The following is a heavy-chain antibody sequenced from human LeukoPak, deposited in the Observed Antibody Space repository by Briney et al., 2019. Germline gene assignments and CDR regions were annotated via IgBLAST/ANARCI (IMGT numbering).Heavy chain of an antibody. D-gene: IGHD4-17*01. CDR3: ARDKTTVTTLRRYDAFGI. Sequence: SETLSLTCAVYGGSFSGYYWSWIRQPPGKGLEWIGEINHSGSTNYNPSLKSRVTISVDTSKNQFSLKLSSVTAADTAVYYCARDKTTVTTLRRYDAFGIWGQGTMVTVSS. CDR2: INHSGST. V-gene: IGHV4-34*01. CDR1: GGSFSGYY. J-gene: IGHJ3*02.